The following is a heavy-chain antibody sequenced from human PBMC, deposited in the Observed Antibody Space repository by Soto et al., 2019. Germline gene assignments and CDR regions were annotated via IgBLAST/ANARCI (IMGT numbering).Heavy chain of an antibody. D-gene: IGHD5-12*01. CDR1: GFTVSSTNY. CDR3: HGYGY. Sequence: PGGSLRLSCVVSGFTVSSTNYMSWVRQAPGKGLDWVSVIYPGDTTFYADSVKGRFTISRDNSKNTLYLQMNSLRAEDTAVYYCHGYGYWGQGTLVTVSS. V-gene: IGHV3-53*01. J-gene: IGHJ4*02. CDR2: IYPGDTT.